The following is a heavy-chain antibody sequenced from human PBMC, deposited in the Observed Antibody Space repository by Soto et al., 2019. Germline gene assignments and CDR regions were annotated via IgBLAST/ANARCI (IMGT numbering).Heavy chain of an antibody. Sequence: QVQLVESGGGVVQPGRSLRLSCAASGFTFSSYGMHWVRQAPGKGLEWVAVISYDGRNKNYADSVKGRVTISRDNSKNTLYLQMNSLRAEDTAVYYCAKVKGIAAGWGMDVWGQGTAVTVSS. V-gene: IGHV3-30*18. CDR1: GFTFSSYG. D-gene: IGHD6-13*01. CDR2: ISYDGRNK. CDR3: AKVKGIAAGWGMDV. J-gene: IGHJ6*02.